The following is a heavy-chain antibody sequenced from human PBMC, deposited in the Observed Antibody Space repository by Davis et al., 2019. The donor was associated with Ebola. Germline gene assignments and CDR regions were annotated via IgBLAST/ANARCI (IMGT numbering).Heavy chain of an antibody. CDR3: ARTEGAVHDAFDI. J-gene: IGHJ3*02. D-gene: IGHD1-1*01. CDR2: IYSGGST. V-gene: IGHV3-66*01. CDR1: GFTVSSNY. Sequence: GGSLRLSCAASGFTVSSNYMSWVRQAPGKGLEWVSVIYSGGSTYYADSVKGRFTISRDNSKNTLYLQMNSLRAEDTAVYFCARTEGAVHDAFDIWGQGTMVTVSS.